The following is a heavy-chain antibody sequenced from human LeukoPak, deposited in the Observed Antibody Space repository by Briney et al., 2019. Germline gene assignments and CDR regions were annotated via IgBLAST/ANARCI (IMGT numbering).Heavy chain of an antibody. J-gene: IGHJ5*02. CDR1: GDSVSINSVT. CDR3: ARRLTQYDCFDP. Sequence: SQTLSLTCAISGDSVSINSVTWDWIRQSPSRGLEWLGRTYYRSTWYNDYAVSVRGRITVNPDTSKNQFSLHLNSVTPEDTAVYYCARRLTQYDCFDPWGQGILVTVSS. CDR2: TYYRSTWYN. D-gene: IGHD2-2*01. V-gene: IGHV6-1*01.